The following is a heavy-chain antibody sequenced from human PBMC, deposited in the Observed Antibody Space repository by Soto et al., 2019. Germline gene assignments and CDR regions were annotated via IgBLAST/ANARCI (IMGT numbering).Heavy chain of an antibody. CDR3: ARDKSGYDY. J-gene: IGHJ4*02. CDR2: IYYSGST. D-gene: IGHD5-12*01. Sequence: PSETLSLTCTVSGGSISSYYWSWIRQPPGKGLEWIGYIYYSGSTNYNPSLKSRVTISVDTSKNQFSLKLSSVTAADTAVYYCARDKSGYDYWGQGTLVTVSS. CDR1: GGSISSYY. V-gene: IGHV4-59*01.